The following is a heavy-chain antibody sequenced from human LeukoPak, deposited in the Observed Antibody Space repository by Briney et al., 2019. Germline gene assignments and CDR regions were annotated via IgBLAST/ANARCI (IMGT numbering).Heavy chain of an antibody. J-gene: IGHJ5*02. Sequence: SETLSLTCTVSGGSISSYYWSWVRQPPGKGLEWIGYIYYSGSTNYNPSLKSRVTISGDTSKNQFSLKLSSVTAADTAVYYCARHPRGYDGWFDPWGQGTLVTVSS. V-gene: IGHV4-59*08. CDR1: GGSISSYY. CDR3: ARHPRGYDGWFDP. D-gene: IGHD5-12*01. CDR2: IYYSGST.